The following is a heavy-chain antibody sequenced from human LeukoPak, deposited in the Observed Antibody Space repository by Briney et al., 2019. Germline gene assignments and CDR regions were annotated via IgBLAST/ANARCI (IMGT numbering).Heavy chain of an antibody. Sequence: SETLSLTCTVSGGSISRYYWRWLRQPPGQGREWIVYIYYSDTTNYNPSLESRVTISVDTSKNQFSLNLSSVTAAETAVYYCAREGGREVSTTGAFDYWGQGTLVTVSS. V-gene: IGHV4-59*01. CDR3: AREGGREVSTTGAFDY. CDR2: IYYSDTT. CDR1: GGSISRYY. D-gene: IGHD4-11*01. J-gene: IGHJ4*02.